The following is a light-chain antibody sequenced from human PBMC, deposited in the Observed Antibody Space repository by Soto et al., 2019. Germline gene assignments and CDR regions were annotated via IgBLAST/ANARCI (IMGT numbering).Light chain of an antibody. CDR2: GAS. Sequence: EILLTQSPGTLSLSPGERATLSCRASQSISSSYLAWYQQKPGQAPRLLVYGASSRATGTPDRFSGIGSGTDFTLTISGLEPEDFAVYYCQQYGSSRFTFGPGTKVDIK. V-gene: IGKV3-20*01. CDR3: QQYGSSRFT. CDR1: QSISSSY. J-gene: IGKJ3*01.